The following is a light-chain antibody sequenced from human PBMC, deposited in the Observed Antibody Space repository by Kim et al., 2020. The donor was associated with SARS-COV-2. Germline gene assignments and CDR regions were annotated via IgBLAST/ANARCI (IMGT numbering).Light chain of an antibody. CDR3: QAWDSSTWV. Sequence: SVSPGQTASITCSGDKLGDKYACWYQQKPGQSPVLVIYQDSKRPSGIPERFSGSNSGNTATLTISGTQAMDEADYYCQAWDSSTWVFGGETQLTVL. J-gene: IGLJ3*02. V-gene: IGLV3-1*01. CDR1: KLGDKY. CDR2: QDS.